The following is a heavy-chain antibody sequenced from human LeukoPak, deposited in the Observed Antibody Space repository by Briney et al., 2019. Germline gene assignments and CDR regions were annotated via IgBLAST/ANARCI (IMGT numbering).Heavy chain of an antibody. D-gene: IGHD6-19*01. Sequence: SVTLSFTGTGSGCSISSYYWSWIRQRPGKGLEGSGYTYYSGSTNYNPSLNSRVTISVDTSKNQFSLKLSSVTAADTAVYYCARHVWNSSGLYFDYWGQGTLVTVSS. J-gene: IGHJ4*02. CDR1: GCSISSYY. CDR3: ARHVWNSSGLYFDY. CDR2: TYYSGST. V-gene: IGHV4-59*08.